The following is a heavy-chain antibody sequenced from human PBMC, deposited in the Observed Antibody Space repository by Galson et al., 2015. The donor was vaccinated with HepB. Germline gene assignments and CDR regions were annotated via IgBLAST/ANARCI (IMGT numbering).Heavy chain of an antibody. CDR2: IYHNGNN. Sequence: KGLEWIGYIYHNGNNNQNPSLKSRVTLSVDMSKSQFSLKLSSVTAADTAIYYCARLLSYYYDSSAYYQGGYFDLWGRGALVTVSS. V-gene: IGHV4-59*08. J-gene: IGHJ2*01. CDR3: ARLLSYYYDSSAYYQGGYFDL. D-gene: IGHD3-22*01.